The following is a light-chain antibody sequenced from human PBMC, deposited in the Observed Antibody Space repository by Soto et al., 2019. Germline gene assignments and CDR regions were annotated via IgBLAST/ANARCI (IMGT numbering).Light chain of an antibody. CDR1: SDDVDAYNY. CDR2: EVT. CDR3: SSYTTSSTLV. V-gene: IGLV2-14*01. J-gene: IGLJ2*01. Sequence: QSALTQPASVSGSPGQSITISCTGSSDDVDAYNYVSWYQQHPGKAPKVIIFEVTYRPSGVSNRFSGSKSGNTASLTISGLQTEDEADYYCSSYTTSSTLVFGGGTKVTVL.